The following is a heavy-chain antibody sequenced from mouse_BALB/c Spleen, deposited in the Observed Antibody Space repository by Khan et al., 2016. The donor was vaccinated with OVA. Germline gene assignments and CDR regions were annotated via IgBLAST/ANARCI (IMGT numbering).Heavy chain of an antibody. V-gene: IGHV2-2*02. CDR1: GFSLTNYS. CDR3: ARRGYDYGRGAWFAY. Sequence: QVQLKESGPGLVQPSQSLSITCTVSGFSLTNYSVHWVRQSPGKGLEWLGVIWSAGSTDYNAAFISRLTINKDNSRIPVFFKMNSLQPNDTAIYFCARRGYDYGRGAWFAYWGQGTLVTVSA. CDR2: IWSAGST. D-gene: IGHD2-4*01. J-gene: IGHJ3*01.